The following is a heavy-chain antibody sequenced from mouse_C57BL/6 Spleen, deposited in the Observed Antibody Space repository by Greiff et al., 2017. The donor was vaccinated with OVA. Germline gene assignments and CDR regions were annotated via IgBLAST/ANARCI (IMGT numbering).Heavy chain of an antibody. Sequence: QVQLQQSGPELVKPGASVKISCKASGYAFSSSWMNWVKQRPGKGLEWIGRIYPGDGDTNYNGKFKGKATLTADKSYSTAYMQLSSLTSEDSAVYFCARDYGSFAYWGQGTLVTVSA. D-gene: IGHD1-1*01. CDR3: ARDYGSFAY. V-gene: IGHV1-82*01. CDR2: IYPGDGDT. J-gene: IGHJ3*01. CDR1: GYAFSSSW.